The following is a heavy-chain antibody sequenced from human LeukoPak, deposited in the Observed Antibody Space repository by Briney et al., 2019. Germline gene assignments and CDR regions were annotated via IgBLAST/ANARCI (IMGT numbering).Heavy chain of an antibody. Sequence: ASVKVSCKASGYTFTGYYMHWVXXXXGXGXXXXXXXNXNSGGTNYAQKFQXXVTXXXDTSISTAYMELSRLRSDDTAVYYCARGTALTTMKVQPNWFDPWGQGTLVTVSS. V-gene: IGHV1-2*02. CDR2: XNXNSGGT. J-gene: IGHJ5*02. CDR1: GYTFTGYY. CDR3: ARGTALTTMKVQPNWFDP. D-gene: IGHD3-22*01.